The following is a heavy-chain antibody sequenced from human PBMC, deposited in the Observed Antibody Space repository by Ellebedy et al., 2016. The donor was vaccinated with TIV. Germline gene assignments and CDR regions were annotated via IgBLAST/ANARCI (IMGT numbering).Heavy chain of an antibody. Sequence: ASVKVSCXASGYTFTSYGISWVRQAPGQGLEWMGWISAYNGNTNYAQKLQGRVTMTTDTSTSTAYMELSSLRSEDTAVYYCASGLAYNWFDPWGQGTLVTVSS. J-gene: IGHJ5*02. CDR1: GYTFTSYG. CDR2: ISAYNGNT. CDR3: ASGLAYNWFDP. V-gene: IGHV1-18*01.